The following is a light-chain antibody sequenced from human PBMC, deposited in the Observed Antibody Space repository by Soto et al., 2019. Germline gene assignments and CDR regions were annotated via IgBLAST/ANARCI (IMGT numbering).Light chain of an antibody. CDR2: ANN. CDR1: SSNIGNNY. Sequence: QSVLTQPPSVSAAPGQRVTISCSGSSSNIGNNYVYWYQQLPGTAPKLLIYANNKRPSGIPDRFSGSKSGTSATLGITGLQSGDEADYYCGTWDSSLSAVVFGGGTKLTVL. J-gene: IGLJ2*01. V-gene: IGLV1-51*01. CDR3: GTWDSSLSAVV.